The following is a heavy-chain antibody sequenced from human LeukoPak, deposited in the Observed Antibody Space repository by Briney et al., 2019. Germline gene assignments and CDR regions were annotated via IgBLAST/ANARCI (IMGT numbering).Heavy chain of an antibody. Sequence: ASVKVSCKASGYTFTSYDINWVRQATGQGLEWMGWMNPNSGNTGYAQKFQGRVTMTRNTSISTAYMELSSLRSEDTAVYYCARPKRITIVGVVKNHRYNWFDPWGQGTLVTVSS. CDR2: MNPNSGNT. J-gene: IGHJ5*02. V-gene: IGHV1-8*01. D-gene: IGHD3-3*01. CDR1: GYTFTSYD. CDR3: ARPKRITIVGVVKNHRYNWFDP.